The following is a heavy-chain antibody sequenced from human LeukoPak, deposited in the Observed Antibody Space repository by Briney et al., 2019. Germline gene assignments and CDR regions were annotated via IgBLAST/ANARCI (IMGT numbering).Heavy chain of an antibody. Sequence: SETLSLTCTVSGGSISSYYWSWIRQPPVKGLEWIGYIYYSGSTNYNPSLKSRVTISVDTSKNQFSLKLSSVTAADTAVYYCASLDLDFWSGEDYGMDVWGQGTTVTVSS. J-gene: IGHJ6*02. CDR1: GGSISSYY. CDR2: IYYSGST. CDR3: ASLDLDFWSGEDYGMDV. D-gene: IGHD3-3*01. V-gene: IGHV4-59*08.